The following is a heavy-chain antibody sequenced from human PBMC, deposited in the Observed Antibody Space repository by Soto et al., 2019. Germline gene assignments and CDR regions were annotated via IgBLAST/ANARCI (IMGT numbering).Heavy chain of an antibody. CDR3: ATSYSSSRYNWFDP. Sequence: ASVKVSCKASGYTFTSYDINWVRQATGQGLEWMGWMNPNSGNTGYAQKFQGRVTMTRNTSISTAYMELSSLRSEDTAVYYCATSYSSSRYNWFDPWGQGTLVTVSS. J-gene: IGHJ5*02. CDR1: GYTFTSYD. V-gene: IGHV1-8*01. D-gene: IGHD6-13*01. CDR2: MNPNSGNT.